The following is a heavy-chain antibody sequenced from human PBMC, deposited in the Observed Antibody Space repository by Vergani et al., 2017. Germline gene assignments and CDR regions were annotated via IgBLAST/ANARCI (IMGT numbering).Heavy chain of an antibody. Sequence: QVQLQESGPRLVRPSQTLSLTCTVSGGSINTGAYYWSWIRQPAGKGLEWIGRVYTSGMTNYNPSLKSRVTILVDRSKSQLSLKLTSVTAGDTAVYFCARELSYYYGSGSDDYNPYYYEGMGVWGGGATVTVSS. CDR3: ARELSYYYGSGSDDYNPYYYEGMGV. D-gene: IGHD3-10*01. V-gene: IGHV4-61*02. J-gene: IGHJ6*04. CDR2: VYTSGMT. CDR1: GGSINTGAYY.